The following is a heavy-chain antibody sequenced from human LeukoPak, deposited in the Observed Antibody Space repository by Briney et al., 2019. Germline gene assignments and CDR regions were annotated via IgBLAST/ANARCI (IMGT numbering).Heavy chain of an antibody. D-gene: IGHD1-26*01. J-gene: IGHJ5*02. CDR1: GYDFTTYW. CDR3: ARRGRGDWFDP. CDR2: IWPGDSDT. Sequence: GESLKISCKISGYDFTTYWIGWVRQLPGKGLECMGIIWPGDSDTRYSPSFQGQVTISADKTISTVYLQWSSLKVSDTAIYYCARRGRGDWFDPWGQGTLVTVSS. V-gene: IGHV5-51*01.